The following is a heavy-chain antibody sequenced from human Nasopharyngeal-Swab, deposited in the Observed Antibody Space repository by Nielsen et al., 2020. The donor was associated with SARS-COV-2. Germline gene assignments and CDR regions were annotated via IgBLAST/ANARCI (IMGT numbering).Heavy chain of an antibody. D-gene: IGHD3-10*01. Sequence: GESLKISCAASGFTFSSYAMTWVRQAPGKGLEWLSVISNGGDSRYYADSVKGRFTISRDDSKNTLYLQMNSLRADDTAIYYCAKSRSGSYSASFDYWGQGTLVTVSS. CDR3: AKSRSGSYSASFDY. J-gene: IGHJ4*02. V-gene: IGHV3-23*01. CDR1: GFTFSSYA. CDR2: ISNGGDSR.